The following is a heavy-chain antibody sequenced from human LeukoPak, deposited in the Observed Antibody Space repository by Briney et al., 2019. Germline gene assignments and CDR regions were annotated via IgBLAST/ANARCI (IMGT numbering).Heavy chain of an antibody. CDR2: ISSSGSTI. CDR1: GFTFSSYE. CDR3: AGGGYYYYYMDV. V-gene: IGHV3-48*03. D-gene: IGHD3-16*01. J-gene: IGHJ6*03. Sequence: GGSLRLSCAASGFTFSSYEMNWVRQAPGKGLEWVSYISSSGSTIYYADSVKGRFTISRDNSKNTLYLQMNSLRAEDTAVYYCAGGGYYYYYMDVWGKGTTVTISS.